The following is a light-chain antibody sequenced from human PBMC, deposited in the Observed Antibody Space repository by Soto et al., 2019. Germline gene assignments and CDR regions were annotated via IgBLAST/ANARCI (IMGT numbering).Light chain of an antibody. CDR3: SSFTTSYFYV. CDR2: GVT. V-gene: IGLV2-14*01. CDR1: GSGIGAYNY. Sequence: QSALAQPASVSGSPGQSITISCTGSGSGIGAYNYVSWYQQHPGKAPKLLIHGVTRRPSGVSSRFSASKSAYTASLTISGLQAEDKANYYCSSFTTSYFYVFGPGTKVTV. J-gene: IGLJ1*01.